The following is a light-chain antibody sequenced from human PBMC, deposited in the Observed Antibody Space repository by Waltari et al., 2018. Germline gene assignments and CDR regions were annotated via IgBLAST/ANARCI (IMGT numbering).Light chain of an antibody. J-gene: IGKJ5*01. CDR3: QQYNGYPLA. V-gene: IGKV1-16*01. CDR1: LGISVY. Sequence: DIQMTQSPSSLSASVGDRVTITCRASLGISVYLAWFRQKPGKAPESLIYAASSLESGVSSRFSGSGSGTDFSLTISSLHPEDSATYYCQQYNGYPLAFGQGTRLEIK. CDR2: AAS.